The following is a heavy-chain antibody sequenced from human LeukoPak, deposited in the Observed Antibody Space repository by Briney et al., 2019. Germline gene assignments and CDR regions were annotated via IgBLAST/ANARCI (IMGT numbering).Heavy chain of an antibody. Sequence: ASVKVSCKASGYIFTSYYIHWVRQAPGQGLEWMGIINPSGGGTTYAQRFQGRVTMTRDTSTSTVYMELSSLRSEDTAVYYCARDCVVNGVGSLYHYYYMDVWGKGTTVTVSS. CDR3: ARDCVVNGVGSLYHYYYMDV. CDR1: GYIFTSYY. J-gene: IGHJ6*03. CDR2: INPSGGGT. D-gene: IGHD3-22*01. V-gene: IGHV1-46*01.